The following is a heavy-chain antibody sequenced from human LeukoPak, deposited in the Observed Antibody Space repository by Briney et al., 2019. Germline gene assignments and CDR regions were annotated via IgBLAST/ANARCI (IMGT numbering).Heavy chain of an antibody. CDR2: IVGSSST. V-gene: IGHV3-21*01. D-gene: IGHD6-19*01. Sequence: GGSLRLSCAASGFTFSNFAMTWVRQAPGKGLEWVSSIVGSSSTYYADSLKGRFTISRDNAKNSLYLQMNSLRDEDTAVYYCASAGSGLYWGQGTLVTVSS. CDR1: GFTFSNFA. CDR3: ASAGSGLY. J-gene: IGHJ4*02.